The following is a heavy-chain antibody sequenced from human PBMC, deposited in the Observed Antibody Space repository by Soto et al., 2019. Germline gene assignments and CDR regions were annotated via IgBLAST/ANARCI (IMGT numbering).Heavy chain of an antibody. CDR1: GFSFSISP. CDR2: INADGTST. Sequence: PGGSLRLSCAASGFSFSISPMHWVRQVSGKGLEWVSRINADGTSTSYADSVKGRFTISRDNAKNTLYLHVNSLRAEDTAVYYCVKVLARGVGVPRFYFDSWGQGALVTVSS. J-gene: IGHJ4*02. V-gene: IGHV3-74*01. CDR3: VKVLARGVGVPRFYFDS. D-gene: IGHD2-2*01.